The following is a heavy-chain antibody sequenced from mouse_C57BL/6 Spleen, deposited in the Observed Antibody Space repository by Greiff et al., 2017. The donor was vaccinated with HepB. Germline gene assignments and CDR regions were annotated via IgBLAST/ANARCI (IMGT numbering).Heavy chain of an antibody. CDR2: INPNNGGT. Sequence: VQLQQSGPELVKPGASVKISCKASGYTFTDYYMNWVKQSHGKSLEWIGDINPNNGGTSYNQKFKGQVTLTVDKSSSTAYMELRSLTSEDSAVYYCARGVITTVGYFDVWGTGTTVTVSS. J-gene: IGHJ1*03. V-gene: IGHV1-26*01. D-gene: IGHD1-1*01. CDR3: ARGVITTVGYFDV. CDR1: GYTFTDYY.